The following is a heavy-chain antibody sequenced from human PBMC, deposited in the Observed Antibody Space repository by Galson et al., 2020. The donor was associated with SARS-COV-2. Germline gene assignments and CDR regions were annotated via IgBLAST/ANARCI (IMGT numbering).Heavy chain of an antibody. Sequence: SYYWSWIRQPPGKGLEWIGYIYYSGSTNYNPSLKSRVTISVDTSKNQFSLKLSSVTAADTAVYYCARGGTAMVSFHIDYWGQGTLVTVSS. CDR1: SYY. CDR2: IYYSGST. J-gene: IGHJ4*02. CDR3: ARGGTAMVSFHIDY. D-gene: IGHD5-18*01. V-gene: IGHV4-59*01.